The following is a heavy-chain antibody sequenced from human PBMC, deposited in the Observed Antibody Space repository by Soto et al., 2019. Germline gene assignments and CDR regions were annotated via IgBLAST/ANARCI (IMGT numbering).Heavy chain of an antibody. CDR2: IIPIFGTA. V-gene: IGHV1-69*13. CDR3: ARVITTPTSLDI. D-gene: IGHD4-4*01. Sequence: SVKVSCKASGGTFSSYVISWVRQAPGQGLEWMGGIIPIFGTANYAQKFQGRVTITADESTSTAYMELSSLRSEDTAVYYCARVITTPTSLDIWGQGTMVTVSS. J-gene: IGHJ3*02. CDR1: GGTFSSYV.